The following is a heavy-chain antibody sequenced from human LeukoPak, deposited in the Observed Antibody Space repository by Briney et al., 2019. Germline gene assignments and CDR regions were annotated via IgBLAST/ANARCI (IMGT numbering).Heavy chain of an antibody. CDR2: IWEDGSNI. CDR1: GFTFSRYG. D-gene: IGHD6-19*01. CDR3: ARVGYNSGWYEY. Sequence: PGTSLRLSCAASGFTFSRYGMHWVRQAPRKGLESVAVIWEDGSNIYYADSVKGRFTISRDNSKNTLYLQMNSLRAEDTAVYYCARVGYNSGWYEYWGQGTLVTVSS. V-gene: IGHV3-33*01. J-gene: IGHJ4*02.